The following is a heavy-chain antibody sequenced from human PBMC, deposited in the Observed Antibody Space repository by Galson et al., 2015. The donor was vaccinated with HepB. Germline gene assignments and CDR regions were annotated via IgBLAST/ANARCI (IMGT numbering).Heavy chain of an antibody. CDR1: GYTFTSYY. CDR2: INPSGGST. J-gene: IGHJ6*02. V-gene: IGHV1-46*01. Sequence: SVKVSCKASGYTFTSYYMHWVRQAPGQGLEWMGMINPSGGSTSYAQKFQGRVTMTRDTSTSTVYMELSSLRSEDTAVYYCARDQCSSTSCYLLFYYYGMDVWGQGTTVTVSS. CDR3: ARDQCSSTSCYLLFYYYGMDV. D-gene: IGHD2-2*01.